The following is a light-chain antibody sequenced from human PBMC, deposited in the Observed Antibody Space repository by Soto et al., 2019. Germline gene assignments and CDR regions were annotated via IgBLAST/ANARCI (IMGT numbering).Light chain of an antibody. CDR1: NSDVGSYNL. Sequence: QSALTQPASVSGSRGQSITISCTGTNSDVGSYNLVSWYQQHPGKAPKLLIYEGSKRPSGVYNRFSGSKSGNTASLTISGLQAEDEADYYCCSYAGSSTWVFGGGTKLTVL. J-gene: IGLJ3*02. CDR3: CSYAGSSTWV. CDR2: EGS. V-gene: IGLV2-23*01.